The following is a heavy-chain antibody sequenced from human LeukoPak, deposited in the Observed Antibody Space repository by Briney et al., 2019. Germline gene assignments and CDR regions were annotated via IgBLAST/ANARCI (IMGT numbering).Heavy chain of an antibody. CDR3: ARAVWFGELSPHHFDY. Sequence: SQTLSLTCTVSGGSISSGSYYWSWIRQPAGKGLEWIGRIYISGSTNYNPSLKSRVTISVDTSKNQFSLKLSSVTAADTAVYYCARAVWFGELSPHHFDYWGQGTLVTVSS. CDR2: IYISGST. V-gene: IGHV4-61*02. D-gene: IGHD3-10*01. J-gene: IGHJ4*02. CDR1: GGSISSGSYY.